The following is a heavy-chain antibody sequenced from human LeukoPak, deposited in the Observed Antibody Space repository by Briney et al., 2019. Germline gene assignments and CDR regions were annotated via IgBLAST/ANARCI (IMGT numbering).Heavy chain of an antibody. V-gene: IGHV1-8*01. D-gene: IGHD6-19*01. Sequence: ASVKVSCKASGYTFTSYDINWLRQATGQGLEWMGWMNPNSGNTGYAQKFQGRVTMTRNTSISTAYMELSSLRSEDTAVYYCAFSSGWLTIPDYWGQGILVTVSS. CDR3: AFSSGWLTIPDY. J-gene: IGHJ4*02. CDR1: GYTFTSYD. CDR2: MNPNSGNT.